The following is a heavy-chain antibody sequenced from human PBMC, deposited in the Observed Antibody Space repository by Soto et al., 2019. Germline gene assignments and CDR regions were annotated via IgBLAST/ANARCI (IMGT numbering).Heavy chain of an antibody. J-gene: IGHJ4*02. CDR2: IIPIFGTA. D-gene: IGHD3-22*01. CDR3: ARGWYYYDSSGYAFDY. V-gene: IGHV1-69*06. CDR1: GYTFSSYA. Sequence: SVKVSCKASGYTFSSYAISWVRQAPGQGLEWMGGIIPIFGTANYAQKFKGRVTITADKSTSTAYMELISLRSEDTAMYYCARGWYYYDSSGYAFDYWGQGTQVTVSS.